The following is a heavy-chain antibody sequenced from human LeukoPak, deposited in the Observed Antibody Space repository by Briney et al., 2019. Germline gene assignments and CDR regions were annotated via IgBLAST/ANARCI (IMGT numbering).Heavy chain of an antibody. Sequence: PSETLSLTCSVSGYSISSGYWWGWIRQPPGKALEWIGSLFSGGNTYYNLSLKRRLTISVDTSKDQFSLGLNSVTAADTAIYYCARLRNGVIVLKPSVIVDFWGQGALVTVSS. V-gene: IGHV4-38-2*02. CDR1: GYSISSGYW. D-gene: IGHD2-8*01. CDR2: LFSGGNT. J-gene: IGHJ4*02. CDR3: ARLRNGVIVLKPSVIVDF.